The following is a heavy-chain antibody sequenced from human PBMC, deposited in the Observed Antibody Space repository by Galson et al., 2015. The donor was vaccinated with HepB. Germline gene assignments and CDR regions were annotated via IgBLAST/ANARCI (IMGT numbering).Heavy chain of an antibody. Sequence: SLRLSCAASGFTFSSYAMHWVRQAPGKGLEWVAVISYDGSNKYYADSVKGRFTISRDNSKNTLYLQMNSLRAEDTAVYYCARDRRITIFGVVQKFDYWGQGTLVTVSS. CDR2: ISYDGSNK. CDR3: ARDRRITIFGVVQKFDY. CDR1: GFTFSSYA. D-gene: IGHD3-3*01. J-gene: IGHJ4*02. V-gene: IGHV3-30*04.